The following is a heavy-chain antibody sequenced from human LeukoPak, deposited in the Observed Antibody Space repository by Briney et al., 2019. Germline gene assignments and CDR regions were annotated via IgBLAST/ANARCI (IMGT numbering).Heavy chain of an antibody. D-gene: IGHD3-10*01. Sequence: PGVSLRLSCAAAGFTFSSYWMSWVRQAPGKGLEWVANIKEDGSEKYYVDSVKGRFTISRDNAKNSLFLQMNSLRAEDTAVYYCARDGLLWFGDSRTDFWGQGTLVTVSS. J-gene: IGHJ4*02. CDR2: IKEDGSEK. V-gene: IGHV3-7*01. CDR3: ARDGLLWFGDSRTDF. CDR1: GFTFSSYW.